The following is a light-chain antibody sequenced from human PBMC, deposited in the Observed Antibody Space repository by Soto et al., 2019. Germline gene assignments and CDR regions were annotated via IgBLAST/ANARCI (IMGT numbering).Light chain of an antibody. CDR3: QQHSSSPWT. V-gene: IGKV3-20*01. Sequence: DIVLTQSPGTLSLSPGESAALSCRASQSVTSDYLVWYRQKPGQAPRLLIYAVSSRAAGIPDRVSGSGSGTDFTLTITRLEPEDSAVYYGQQHSSSPWTFGQGTRVEV. CDR1: QSVTSDY. J-gene: IGKJ1*01. CDR2: AVS.